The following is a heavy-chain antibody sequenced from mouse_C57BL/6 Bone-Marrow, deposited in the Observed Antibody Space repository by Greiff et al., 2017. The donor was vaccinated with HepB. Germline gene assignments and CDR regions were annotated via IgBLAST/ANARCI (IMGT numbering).Heavy chain of an antibody. CDR3: ARQDPYYFDY. CDR1: GFTFSSYG. Sequence: EVQLVESGGDLVKPGGSLKLSCAASGFTFSSYGMSWVRQTPDKRLEWVATISSGGSYTYYPDSVKGRFTISRDNAKNTLYLQMSSLKSEDTAMYYCARQDPYYFDYWGQGTTLTVSS. CDR2: ISSGGSYT. V-gene: IGHV5-6*01. J-gene: IGHJ2*01.